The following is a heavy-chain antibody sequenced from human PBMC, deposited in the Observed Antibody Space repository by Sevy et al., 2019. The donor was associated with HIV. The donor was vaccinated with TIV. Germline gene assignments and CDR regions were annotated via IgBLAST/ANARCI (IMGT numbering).Heavy chain of an antibody. V-gene: IGHV3-20*01. CDR3: ARGWGTTVTFFDY. CDR1: GFTFDDYG. D-gene: IGHD4-17*01. J-gene: IGHJ4*02. Sequence: GGSLRLSCAASGFTFDDYGMSWVRQAPGKGLEWVSGINWNGGSTGYADSVKGRFTISRDNAKNSPYLQMNSLRAEDTALYHCARGWGTTVTFFDYWGQGTLVTVSS. CDR2: INWNGGST.